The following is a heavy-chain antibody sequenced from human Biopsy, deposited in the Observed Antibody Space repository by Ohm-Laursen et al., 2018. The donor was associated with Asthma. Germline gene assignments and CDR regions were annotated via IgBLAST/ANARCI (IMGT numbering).Heavy chain of an antibody. J-gene: IGHJ6*02. CDR3: VRGSSNWHHGPFHYYYGLDV. V-gene: IGHV4-39*01. Sequence: SDTLSLTCGLSSGSGGYMRSGNYYWGWIRQPPGKGLEWIGSIYYSGTTYYNPSLESRVTVSADTSKNQFSLKLTSVTAADTAVYYCVRGSSNWHHGPFHYYYGLDVWGQGTTATVSS. CDR2: IYYSGTT. D-gene: IGHD1-1*01. CDR1: GGYMRSGNYY.